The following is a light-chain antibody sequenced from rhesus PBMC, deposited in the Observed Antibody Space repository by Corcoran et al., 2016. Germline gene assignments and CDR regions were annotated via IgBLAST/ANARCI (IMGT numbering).Light chain of an antibody. CDR2: KAS. CDR1: ENVNNY. Sequence: DIQMTQSPSSLSASVGDRVTITRRASENVNNYLNWYQQKPGKAPKLLIYKASTLQSGVPSRFSGSGSGTDYTFTVSSLQPEDVATYYCQHCYGTPFTFGPGTKLDIK. J-gene: IGKJ3*01. CDR3: QHCYGTPFT. V-gene: IGKV1-74*01.